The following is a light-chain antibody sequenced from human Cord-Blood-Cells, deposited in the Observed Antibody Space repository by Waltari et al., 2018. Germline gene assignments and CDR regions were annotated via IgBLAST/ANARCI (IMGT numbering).Light chain of an antibody. CDR1: QSVSSSY. CDR3: QQYGSSPYS. CDR2: GAS. J-gene: IGKJ2*03. Sequence: EIVLTQSPGTLPLSPGVRATLSGRASQSVSSSYLAWYQQKPGQAPRLLIYGASSRATGIPDRFSGSGSGTDFTLTISRLEPEDFAVYYCQQYGSSPYSFGQGTKLEIK. V-gene: IGKV3-20*01.